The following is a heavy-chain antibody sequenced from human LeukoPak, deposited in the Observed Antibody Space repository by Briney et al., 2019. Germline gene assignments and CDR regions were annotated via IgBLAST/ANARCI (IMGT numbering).Heavy chain of an antibody. Sequence: GGSLRLSCAASGFTFSSYWMHWVRQAPGKGLVWVSRISNDGGNTSYADSVKGRFTISRDNAKNTLYLQMNSLRVEDTAVYYCARGPGGSAFDYWGQGTLVTVSS. CDR2: ISNDGGNT. D-gene: IGHD3-10*01. J-gene: IGHJ4*02. V-gene: IGHV3-74*01. CDR3: ARGPGGSAFDY. CDR1: GFTFSSYW.